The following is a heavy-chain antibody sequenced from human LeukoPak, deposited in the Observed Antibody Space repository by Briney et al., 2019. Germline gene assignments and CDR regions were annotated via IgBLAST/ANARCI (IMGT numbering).Heavy chain of an antibody. Sequence: SETLSLTCTVSGGSIRSSYWSWIRQPPGKGLEWIGYIYYSGSTHYNPSLKSRLTISVDTSKNQFSLKLSSVTAADTAVYYCAREAASGAFDIWGQGTMVTVSS. V-gene: IGHV4-59*01. J-gene: IGHJ3*02. CDR3: AREAASGAFDI. CDR2: IYYSGST. CDR1: GGSIRSSY. D-gene: IGHD3-10*01.